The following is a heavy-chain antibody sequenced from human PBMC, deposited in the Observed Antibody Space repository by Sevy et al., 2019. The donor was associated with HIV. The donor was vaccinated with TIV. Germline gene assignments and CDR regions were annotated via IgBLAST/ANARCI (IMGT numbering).Heavy chain of an antibody. J-gene: IGHJ3*02. V-gene: IGHV3-7*03. CDR1: GFTFSSYW. CDR3: AREIGAGIAAAGVTFDI. Sequence: GGSLRLSCAASGFTFSSYWMSWVRQAPGKGLEWVANIKQDGSEKYYVDSVKGRFTISRDNAKNSLYLQMNSLRAEDTAVYYCAREIGAGIAAAGVTFDIWGQGTMVTVSS. CDR2: IKQDGSEK. D-gene: IGHD6-13*01.